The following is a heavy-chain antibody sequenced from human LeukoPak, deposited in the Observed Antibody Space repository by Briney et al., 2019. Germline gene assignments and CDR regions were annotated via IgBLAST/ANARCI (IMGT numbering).Heavy chain of an antibody. CDR3: ARIPTYGDYAYFDY. V-gene: IGHV2-70*04. Sequence: SGPTLVNPTQTLTLTCTFSGFSLSTSGMRVSWIRQPPGKALEWLARIDWDDDKFYNTSLKTRLTISKDTSKNQVVLTMTNVDPVDTATYYCARIPTYGDYAYFDYWGQGTLVTVSS. J-gene: IGHJ4*02. CDR2: IDWDDDK. CDR1: GFSLSTSGMR. D-gene: IGHD4-17*01.